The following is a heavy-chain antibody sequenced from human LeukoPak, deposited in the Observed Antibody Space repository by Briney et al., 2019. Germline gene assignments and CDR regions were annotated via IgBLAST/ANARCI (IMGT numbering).Heavy chain of an antibody. CDR1: GFTFSYYS. CDR3: ARAKVVAATDDAFDI. J-gene: IGHJ3*02. V-gene: IGHV3-21*01. CDR2: ISSSSSYI. Sequence: GGSLRLSCAASGFTFSYYSMNWVRQPPGKGLEWVSSISSSSSYIYYADSVRGRFTISRDNAKNSLYLQMNSLRADDTAVYYCARAKVVAATDDAFDIWGQGTMVTVSS. D-gene: IGHD2-15*01.